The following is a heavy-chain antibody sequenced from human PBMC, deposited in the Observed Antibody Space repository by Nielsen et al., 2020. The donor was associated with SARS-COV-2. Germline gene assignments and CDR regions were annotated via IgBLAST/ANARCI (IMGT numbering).Heavy chain of an antibody. CDR2: ISSSSSYI. Sequence: GESLKISCAASGFTFSSYSMNWVRQAPGKGLEWASSISSSSSYIYYADSVKGRFTISRDNAKNSLYLQMNSLRAEDTAVYYCAIIWSGYTDAFDIWGQGTMVTVSS. V-gene: IGHV3-21*01. D-gene: IGHD3-3*01. J-gene: IGHJ3*02. CDR1: GFTFSSYS. CDR3: AIIWSGYTDAFDI.